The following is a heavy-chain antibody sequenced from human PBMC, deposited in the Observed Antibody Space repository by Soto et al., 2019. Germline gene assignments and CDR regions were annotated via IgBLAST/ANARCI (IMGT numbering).Heavy chain of an antibody. CDR1: GGSISSYY. Sequence: ETLSLTCTVSGGSISSYYWSWIRQPPGKGLEWIGYIYYVGSTSYNPSLKSRVTISVDTSKNHFSLKLNSVTAADTAVYYCARNTTTVGWFDSWGPGTLVTVSS. CDR2: IYYVGST. CDR3: ARNTTTVGWFDS. V-gene: IGHV4-59*04. D-gene: IGHD1-26*01. J-gene: IGHJ5*01.